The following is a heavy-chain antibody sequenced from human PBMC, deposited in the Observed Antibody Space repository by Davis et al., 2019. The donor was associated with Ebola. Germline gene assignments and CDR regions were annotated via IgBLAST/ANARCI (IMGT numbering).Heavy chain of an antibody. D-gene: IGHD3-10*01. CDR2: MSASGVTP. CDR1: GFTFRSYA. J-gene: IGHJ6*02. V-gene: IGHV3-23*01. CDR3: ARDSDYYGSGSYPAPYYYYGMDV. Sequence: GESLKISCAASGFTFRSYAMTWVRQAPGRGLEWVSLMSASGVTPYYADSVKGRFTISRDNSKNTLYLQMNSLRAEDTAVYYCARDSDYYGSGSYPAPYYYYGMDVWGQGTTVTVSS.